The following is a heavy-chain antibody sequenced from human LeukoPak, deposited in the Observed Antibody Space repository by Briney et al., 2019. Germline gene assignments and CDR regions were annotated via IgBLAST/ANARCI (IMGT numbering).Heavy chain of an antibody. Sequence: SVKVSCKASGGTFSSYTISWVRQAPGQGLEWMGRIIPILGIANYAQKFQGGVTITADKSTSTAYMELSSLRSEDTAVYYCARGAWFGESHAFDIWGQGTMVTVSS. D-gene: IGHD3-10*01. CDR1: GGTFSSYT. V-gene: IGHV1-69*02. J-gene: IGHJ3*02. CDR3: ARGAWFGESHAFDI. CDR2: IIPILGIA.